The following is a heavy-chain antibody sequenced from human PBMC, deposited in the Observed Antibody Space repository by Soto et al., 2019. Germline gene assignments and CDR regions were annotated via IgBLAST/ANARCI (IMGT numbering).Heavy chain of an antibody. J-gene: IGHJ3*01. CDR3: ARVCGGDCGNAFDV. V-gene: IGHV3-33*05. D-gene: IGHD2-21*02. CDR2: ISFDSRDK. CDR1: GFTFSAYG. Sequence: QVQLVESGGGVVQPGRSLRLSCAASGFTFSAYGIHWVRQAPGKGLEWVATISFDSRDKLYVDSMNGRLTISRENSRNTVYLKMDRLRAEDTAVYHCARVCGGDCGNAFDVWGQGTVVAVSP.